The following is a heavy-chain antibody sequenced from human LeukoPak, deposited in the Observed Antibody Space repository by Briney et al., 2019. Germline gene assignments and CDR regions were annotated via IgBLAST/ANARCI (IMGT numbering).Heavy chain of an antibody. D-gene: IGHD6-13*01. V-gene: IGHV4-38-2*01. CDR3: ARVHQEGQRLVLDY. CDR1: GYSISSGYY. CDR2: IYHSGST. J-gene: IGHJ4*02. Sequence: SETLSLTCAVSGYSISSGYYWGWIRQPPGKGLEWIGSIYHSGSTYYNPSLKSRVTISVDTSKNQFSLKLSSVTAADTAVCYCARVHQEGQRLVLDYWGQGTLVTVSS.